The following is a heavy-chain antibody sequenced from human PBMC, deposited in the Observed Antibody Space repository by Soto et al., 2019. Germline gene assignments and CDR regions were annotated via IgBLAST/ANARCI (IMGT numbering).Heavy chain of an antibody. D-gene: IGHD4-17*01. CDR1: GGSVSSGSYY. V-gene: IGHV4-61*01. Sequence: QVQLQESGPGLVKPSETLSLTCTVSGGSVSSGSYYWSWIRQPPGKGLEWIGYIYYSGSTNYNPSLMSRVTISVDTSKNQFSLKLSSVTAADTAVYYCARDGAPPNKYFQHWGQGTLVTVSS. CDR3: ARDGAPPNKYFQH. CDR2: IYYSGST. J-gene: IGHJ1*01.